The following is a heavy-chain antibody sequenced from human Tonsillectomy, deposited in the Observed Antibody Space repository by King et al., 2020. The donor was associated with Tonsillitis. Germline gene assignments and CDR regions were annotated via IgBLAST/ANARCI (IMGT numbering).Heavy chain of an antibody. CDR2: IRSKAKMYAT. CDR1: GFTFSGSA. V-gene: IGHV3-73*02. D-gene: IGHD5-18*01. CDR3: TGTAMASLGQFDY. Sequence: VQLVESGGGLVQPGGSLKLSCAASGFTFSGSAMHWVRQASGKGLEWVGRIRSKAKMYATAYAASVKGRFTISRDDSKNTAYLQMNSLKTEDTAVDYCTGTAMASLGQFDYWGQGTLVTVSS. J-gene: IGHJ4*02.